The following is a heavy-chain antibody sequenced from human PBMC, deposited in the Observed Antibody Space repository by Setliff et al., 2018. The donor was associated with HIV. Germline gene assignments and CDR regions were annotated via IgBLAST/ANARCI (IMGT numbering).Heavy chain of an antibody. CDR3: ARGVYSGYEP. CDR2: FDPEDVET. J-gene: IGHJ5*02. CDR1: GYTLTELS. V-gene: IGHV1-24*01. D-gene: IGHD5-12*01. Sequence: AASVKVSSKVSGYTLTELSMHWVRQAPGKGLEWMGGFDPEDVETVYAQKFQGRVTMTEDTSTDTAYMELSSLRSEDTAVYYCARGVYSGYEPWGQGTLVTVSS.